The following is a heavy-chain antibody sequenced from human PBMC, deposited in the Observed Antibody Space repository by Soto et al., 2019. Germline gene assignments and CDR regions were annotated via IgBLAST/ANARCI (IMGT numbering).Heavy chain of an antibody. CDR1: GFTFSSYS. V-gene: IGHV3-21*01. CDR3: AREVPFPNSGYDYLGPGYFDY. Sequence: GGSLRLSCAASGFTFSSYSMNWVRQAPGKGLEWVSSISSSSSYIYYADSVKGRFTISRDNAKNSLYLQMNSLRAEDTAVYYCAREVPFPNSGYDYLGPGYFDYWGQGTLVTVSS. CDR2: ISSSSSYI. J-gene: IGHJ4*02. D-gene: IGHD5-12*01.